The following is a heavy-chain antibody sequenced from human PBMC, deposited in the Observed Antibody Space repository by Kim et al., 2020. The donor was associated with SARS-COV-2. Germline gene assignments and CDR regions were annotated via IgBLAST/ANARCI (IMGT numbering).Heavy chain of an antibody. CDR2: IWYDGSNK. CDR3: AKAPRGGWYYFDY. Sequence: GGSLRLSCAASGFTFSSYGMHWVRQAPGKGLEWVAVIWYDGSNKYYADSVKGRFTISRDNSKNTLYLQMNSLRAEDTAVYYCAKAPRGGWYYFDYWGQGTLVTVSS. J-gene: IGHJ4*02. CDR1: GFTFSSYG. V-gene: IGHV3-33*06. D-gene: IGHD6-19*01.